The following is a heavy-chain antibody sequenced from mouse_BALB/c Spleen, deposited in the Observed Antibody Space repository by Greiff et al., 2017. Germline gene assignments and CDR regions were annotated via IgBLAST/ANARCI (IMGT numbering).Heavy chain of an antibody. CDR3: ARDLRLRAMDY. Sequence: QVQLQQSGPGLVAPSQSLSITCTVSGFSLTSYGVHWVRQPPGKGLEWLGVIWAGGSTNYNSALMSRLSISKDNSKSQVFLKMNSLQTDDTAMYYCARDLRLRAMDYWGQGTSVTVSS. J-gene: IGHJ4*01. CDR2: IWAGGST. V-gene: IGHV2-9*02. CDR1: GFSLTSYG. D-gene: IGHD1-2*01.